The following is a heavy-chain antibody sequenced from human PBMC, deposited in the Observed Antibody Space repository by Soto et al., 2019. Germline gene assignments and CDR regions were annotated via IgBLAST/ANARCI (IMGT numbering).Heavy chain of an antibody. V-gene: IGHV1-8*01. CDR1: GYTFTSYD. Sequence: ASVKVSCKASGYTFTSYDINWVRQATGQGLEWMGWMNPNSGNTGYAQKFQGRVTMTRNTSISTAYMELSSLRSEDTAVYYCARAAMVRGGNDFDIWGQGTMVTVSS. D-gene: IGHD3-10*01. J-gene: IGHJ3*02. CDR2: MNPNSGNT. CDR3: ARAAMVRGGNDFDI.